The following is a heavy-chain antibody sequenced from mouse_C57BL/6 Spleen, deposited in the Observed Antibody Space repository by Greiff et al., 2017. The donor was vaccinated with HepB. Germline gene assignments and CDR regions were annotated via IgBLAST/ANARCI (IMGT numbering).Heavy chain of an antibody. Sequence: EVQLQQSGPELVKPGASVKIPCKASGYTFTDYNMDWVKQSHGKSLELIGDINPNNGGTIYNQKFKGKATVTVDKSSSTAYMELRSLTSEDTAVYYCAIYYGNVWAMDYWGQGTSVTVSS. J-gene: IGHJ4*01. CDR2: INPNNGGT. V-gene: IGHV1-18*01. CDR1: GYTFTDYN. D-gene: IGHD2-1*01. CDR3: AIYYGNVWAMDY.